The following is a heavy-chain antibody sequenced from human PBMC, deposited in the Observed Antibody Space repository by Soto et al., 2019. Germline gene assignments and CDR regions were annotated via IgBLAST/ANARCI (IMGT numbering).Heavy chain of an antibody. V-gene: IGHV3-7*03. J-gene: IGHJ4*02. Sequence: DVQLVESGGALVQPGGSLGLFCAVSGFTVSAKWMSWVRQAPGKGLEWLANINEDGSKKFYVDSVKGRFTISKDNAKNSLSLQLGSLRADDTAVYYCAREMHLGSGWGDIDIWGRGTMVTVSS. CDR1: GFTVSAKW. D-gene: IGHD6-19*01. CDR3: AREMHLGSGWGDIDI. CDR2: INEDGSKK.